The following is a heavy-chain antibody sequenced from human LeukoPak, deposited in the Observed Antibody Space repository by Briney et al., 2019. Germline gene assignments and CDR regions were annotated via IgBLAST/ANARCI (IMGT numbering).Heavy chain of an antibody. J-gene: IGHJ4*02. CDR1: GFTFSNAW. Sequence: GGSLRLSCAASGFTFSNAWMSWVRQAPGKGLEWFGRINSKTDGGTTDYAEPVKGRFTISRDDSKNTLYLQMNSLKTEDTAVYYCTTDSYDYVWGSYRYTDYWGQRTLVTVSS. CDR3: TTDSYDYVWGSYRYTDY. CDR2: INSKTDGGTT. D-gene: IGHD3-16*02. V-gene: IGHV3-15*01.